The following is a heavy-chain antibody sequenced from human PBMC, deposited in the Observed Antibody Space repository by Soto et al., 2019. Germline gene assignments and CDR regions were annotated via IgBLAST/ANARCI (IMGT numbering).Heavy chain of an antibody. CDR1: GGSVSSGSYY. CDR3: ARDVDSFDAFDI. V-gene: IGHV4-61*01. Sequence: SETLSLTXTVSGGSVSSGSYYWSWIRQPPGKGLEWIGYIYYSGSTNYNPSLKSRVTISVDTSKNQFSLKLSSVTAADTAVYYCARDVDSFDAFDIWGQGTMVTVSS. J-gene: IGHJ3*02. CDR2: IYYSGST. D-gene: IGHD5-12*01.